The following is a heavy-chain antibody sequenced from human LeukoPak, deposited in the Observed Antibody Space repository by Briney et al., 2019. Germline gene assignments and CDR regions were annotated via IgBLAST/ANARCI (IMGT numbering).Heavy chain of an antibody. CDR3: ARDDCSTTFCYAA. Sequence: GGSLRLSCAASGFTFNRNAISWVRQAPGKGLEWVSTIGGSGDKTFYADSVKGRFTISRDISKNTVYLQMNSLRAEDTALYYCARDDCSTTFCYAAWGQGTLVTVSS. V-gene: IGHV3-23*01. CDR2: IGGSGDKT. CDR1: GFTFNRNA. J-gene: IGHJ5*02. D-gene: IGHD2-2*01.